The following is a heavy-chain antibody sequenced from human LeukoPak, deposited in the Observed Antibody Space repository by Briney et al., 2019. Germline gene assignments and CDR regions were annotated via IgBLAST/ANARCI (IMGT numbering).Heavy chain of an antibody. J-gene: IGHJ6*03. V-gene: IGHV3-30*18. D-gene: IGHD3-3*01. Sequence: GGSLRLSCAASGFTFSSYGMHWVRQAPGKGLEWVAVISYDGSNKYYADSVKGRFTISRDNSKNTLYLQMNSLRAEDTAVYYCAKDGGITIFGVVIIPATLYYYMDVWGKGTTVTVSS. CDR3: AKDGGITIFGVVIIPATLYYYMDV. CDR2: ISYDGSNK. CDR1: GFTFSSYG.